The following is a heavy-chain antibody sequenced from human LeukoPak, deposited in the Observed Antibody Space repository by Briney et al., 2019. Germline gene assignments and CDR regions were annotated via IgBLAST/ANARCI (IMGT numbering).Heavy chain of an antibody. CDR2: ISYDGTNK. CDR1: GFIFSSHA. CDR3: ARDRVTIFGVVTPSYHFDY. D-gene: IGHD3-3*01. Sequence: GGSLRLSCAASGFIFSSHAMHWVRQAPGQGLEWVAVISYDGTNKYYADSVKGRFTISRDNSKNTLYVQMSSLRPEDTAVYYCARDRVTIFGVVTPSYHFDYWGQGTLVTVSS. J-gene: IGHJ4*02. V-gene: IGHV3-30*04.